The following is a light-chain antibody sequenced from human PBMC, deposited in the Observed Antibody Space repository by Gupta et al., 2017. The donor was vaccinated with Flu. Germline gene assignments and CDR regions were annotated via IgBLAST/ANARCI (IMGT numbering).Light chain of an antibody. CDR3: QQDKSSPST. J-gene: IGKJ2*01. V-gene: IGKV1-5*03. Sequence: PSTLSASVGDRVTITCRASRDIINWLAWYKHKPGLAPTVLIYQASTLESGVLSSFSGRGSGTEFTLSIISLQPDDLVTYYCQQDKSSPSTFGQGTKLEFK. CDR1: RDIINW. CDR2: QAS.